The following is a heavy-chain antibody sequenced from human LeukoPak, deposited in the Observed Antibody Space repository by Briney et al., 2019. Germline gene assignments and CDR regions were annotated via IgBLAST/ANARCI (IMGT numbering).Heavy chain of an antibody. D-gene: IGHD6-19*01. CDR3: ARNGYSSGWSLDP. J-gene: IGHJ5*02. CDR1: GYTFTVYY. CDR2: INPNSGGT. Sequence: ASVKVSFKASGYTFTVYYMHWVRQAPGQGLEWMGWINPNSGGTNYAQKFQGRVTMTRDTSISTAYMELSRLRSDDTAVYYCARNGYSSGWSLDPWGQGTLVTVSS. V-gene: IGHV1-2*02.